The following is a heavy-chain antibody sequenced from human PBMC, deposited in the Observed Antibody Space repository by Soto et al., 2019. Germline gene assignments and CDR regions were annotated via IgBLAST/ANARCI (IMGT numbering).Heavy chain of an antibody. Sequence: PGGSLRLSCAASGFTFSSYGMHWVRQAPGKGLEWVAVIWYDGSNKYYADSVKGRFTISRDNSKNTLYLQMNSLRAEDTAVYYCAKGPAIVLVPAAMNYYHGMDVWGQGTTVTVSS. J-gene: IGHJ6*02. CDR2: IWYDGSNK. V-gene: IGHV3-30*02. D-gene: IGHD2-2*01. CDR1: GFTFSSYG. CDR3: AKGPAIVLVPAAMNYYHGMDV.